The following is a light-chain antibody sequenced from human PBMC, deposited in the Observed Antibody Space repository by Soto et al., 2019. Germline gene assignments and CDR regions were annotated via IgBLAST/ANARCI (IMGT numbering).Light chain of an antibody. J-gene: IGKJ4*02. CDR2: AAF. V-gene: IGKV3-20*01. CDR1: QNIDGNF. Sequence: EIVLTQSPGPLSLSPGERATLSCRASQNIDGNFLVWHQQKPGQAPRLLINAAFTRATGIPDRFSGSGSGTDFTLTISRLEPEAFAVYYYQQYGASPFTCRGGTKVEIK. CDR3: QQYGASPFT.